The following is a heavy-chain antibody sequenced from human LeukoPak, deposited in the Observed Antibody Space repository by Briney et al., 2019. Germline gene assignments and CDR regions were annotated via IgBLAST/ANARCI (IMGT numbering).Heavy chain of an antibody. CDR3: ASRLLWFRELLFRSQSRAFDY. Sequence: SETLSLTCAVYGGSFSGYCWSWIRQPPGKGLEWIGEINHSGSTNNNPSLKSRVTISIDTAKNQYSLTLSSVPAADTAVYYRASRLLWFRELLFRSQSRAFDYWGQRTLVTVSS. CDR1: GGSFSGYC. D-gene: IGHD3-10*01. J-gene: IGHJ4*02. V-gene: IGHV4-34*01. CDR2: INHSGST.